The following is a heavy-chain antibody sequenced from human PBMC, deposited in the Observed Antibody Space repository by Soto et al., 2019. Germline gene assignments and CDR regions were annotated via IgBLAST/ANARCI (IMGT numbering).Heavy chain of an antibody. D-gene: IGHD2-2*01. Sequence: EVQLVESGGGLVQPGGSLRLSCAASGSSFDSYWMHWVRQAPGQGPVWVSRIDYDGTTTNYADSVKGRFTISRDNAKNTLYLQMNSLRPEDTAVYYCARGPRASSGGTGAYWGQGTLVTVSS. J-gene: IGHJ1*01. CDR1: GSSFDSYW. CDR2: IDYDGTTT. CDR3: ARGPRASSGGTGAY. V-gene: IGHV3-74*01.